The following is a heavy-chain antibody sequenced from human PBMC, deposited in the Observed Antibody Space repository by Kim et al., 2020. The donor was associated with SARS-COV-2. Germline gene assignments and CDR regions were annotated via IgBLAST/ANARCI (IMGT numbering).Heavy chain of an antibody. V-gene: IGHV4-61*02. CDR3: ARELGSGSYCLDY. Sequence: SETLSLTCTVSGGSISSGSYYWSWIRQPAGKGLEWIGRIYTSGSTNYNPSLKSRVTISVDTSKNQFSLKLSSVTAADTAVYYCARELGSGSYCLDYWGQGTLVTVSS. J-gene: IGHJ4*02. D-gene: IGHD3-10*01. CDR2: IYTSGST. CDR1: GGSISSGSYY.